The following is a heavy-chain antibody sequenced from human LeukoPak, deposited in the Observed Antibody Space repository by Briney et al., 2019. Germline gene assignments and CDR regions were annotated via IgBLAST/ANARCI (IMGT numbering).Heavy chain of an antibody. CDR2: ISGSGGST. CDR1: GFTFSSYA. D-gene: IGHD6-6*01. CDR3: AKDYSSSSYYYFYYMDV. V-gene: IGHV3-23*01. Sequence: GGSLRLSCAASGFTFSSYAMSWVRQAPGKGLEWVSAISGSGGSTYYADSVKGRFTISRDNSKNTLYLQMSSLRAEDTAVYYCAKDYSSSSYYYFYYMDVWGKGTTVTVSS. J-gene: IGHJ6*03.